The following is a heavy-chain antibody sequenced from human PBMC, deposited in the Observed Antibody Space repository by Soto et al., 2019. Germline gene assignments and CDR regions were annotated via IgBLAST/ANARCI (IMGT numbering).Heavy chain of an antibody. D-gene: IGHD3-16*02. J-gene: IGHJ4*02. CDR2: INPNSGGT. CDR1: GYTFTGYY. V-gene: IGHV1-2*04. CDR3: ARANIRSLGELSWEVFDY. Sequence: ASVKVSCKASGYTFTGYYMHWVRQAPGQGLEWMGWINPNSGGTNYAQKFQGWVTMTRDTSISTAYMELSRLRSDDTAVYYCARANIRSLGELSWEVFDYWGQGTLVTVSS.